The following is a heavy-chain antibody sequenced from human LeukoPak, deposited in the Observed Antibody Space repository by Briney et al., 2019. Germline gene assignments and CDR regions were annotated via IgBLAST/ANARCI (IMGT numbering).Heavy chain of an antibody. Sequence: SSETLSLTCTVSGGSITSNNYYWSWIRQPPGKGLEWIASIYDSGNTYYNPSLKSRVTISVDTSKNQFSLKLSSVTAADTAVYYCARHHDSIRYGDNPFDYWGQGTLVTVSS. CDR2: IYDSGNT. V-gene: IGHV4-39*01. D-gene: IGHD4-17*01. J-gene: IGHJ4*02. CDR3: ARHHDSIRYGDNPFDY. CDR1: GGSITSNNYY.